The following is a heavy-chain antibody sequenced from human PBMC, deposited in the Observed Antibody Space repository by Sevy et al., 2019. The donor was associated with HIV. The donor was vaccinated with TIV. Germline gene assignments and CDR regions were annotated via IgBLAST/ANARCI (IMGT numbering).Heavy chain of an antibody. Sequence: GGSLILSCAASGFTFDDYGMSWVRQAPGKGLEWVSGINWNGGSTGYADSVKGRFTISRDNAKNSLYLQVNSMRAEDTSLYYCASHGYGYGYHALLDYYYGMDVWGQGTTVTVSS. CDR1: GFTFDDYG. D-gene: IGHD5-18*01. CDR3: ASHGYGYGYHALLDYYYGMDV. J-gene: IGHJ6*02. CDR2: INWNGGST. V-gene: IGHV3-20*04.